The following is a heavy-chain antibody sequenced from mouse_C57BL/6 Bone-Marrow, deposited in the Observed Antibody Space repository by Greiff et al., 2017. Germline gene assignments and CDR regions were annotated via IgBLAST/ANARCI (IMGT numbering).Heavy chain of an antibody. V-gene: IGHV1-81*01. CDR1: GYTFTSYG. CDR2: IYPRSGNT. Sequence: VQLVESGAELARPGASVKLSCKASGYTFTSYGISWVKQRTGQGLEWIGEIYPRSGNTYYNEKFKGKATLTADKSSSTAYMELRSLTSEDSAVYFCARVNGSYWYFDVWGTGTTVTVSS. J-gene: IGHJ1*03. D-gene: IGHD1-1*01. CDR3: ARVNGSYWYFDV.